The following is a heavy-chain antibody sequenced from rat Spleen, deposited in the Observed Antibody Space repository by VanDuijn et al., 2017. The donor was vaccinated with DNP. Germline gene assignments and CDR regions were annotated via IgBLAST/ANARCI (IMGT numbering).Heavy chain of an antibody. Sequence: EVQLVESGGGLVQPGGSRTLSCAVSEFTFSDYNMAWVRQAPKKGLEWVATIVHDGSRTYYGDSVKGRFTVSRDDATSTLYLQMDSLRSEDTATYYCTRGGTYYFDYWGQGVMVTVSS. V-gene: IGHV5S10*01. CDR3: TRGGTYYFDY. CDR2: IVHDGSRT. J-gene: IGHJ2*01. CDR1: EFTFSDYN.